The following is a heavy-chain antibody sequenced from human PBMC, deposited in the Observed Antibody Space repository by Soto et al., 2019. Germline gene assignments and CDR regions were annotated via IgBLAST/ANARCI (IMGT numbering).Heavy chain of an antibody. D-gene: IGHD3-22*01. V-gene: IGHV3-23*01. Sequence: GGSLRLSCAVSGFTFSSYAMSWVRQAPGKGLEWVSAISGSGGSTYYADSVKGRFTISRDNSKNTLYLQMNSLRAEDTAVYYCAKDYYDSSGYYGRAFDIWGQGTMVTVSS. CDR1: GFTFSSYA. J-gene: IGHJ3*02. CDR2: ISGSGGST. CDR3: AKDYYDSSGYYGRAFDI.